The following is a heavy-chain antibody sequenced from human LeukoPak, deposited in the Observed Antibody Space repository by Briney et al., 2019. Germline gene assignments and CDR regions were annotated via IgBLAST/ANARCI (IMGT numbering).Heavy chain of an antibody. V-gene: IGHV4-38-2*01. CDR3: ARVVRYSGAWYVDN. CDR1: GYSISSGYY. Sequence: SETLSLTCAVSGYSISSGYYWGWIRQPPGKGLECIGSIYHSGSTCYNPSLKSRVTISVDTSKNQFSLKVSSVTAADTAAYYCARVVRYSGAWYVDNWGQGTLVTVSS. J-gene: IGHJ4*02. CDR2: IYHSGST. D-gene: IGHD6-19*01.